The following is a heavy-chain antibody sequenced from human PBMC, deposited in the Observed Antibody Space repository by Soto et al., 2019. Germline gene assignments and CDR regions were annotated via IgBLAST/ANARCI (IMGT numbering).Heavy chain of an antibody. D-gene: IGHD3-10*01. J-gene: IGHJ4*02. CDR2: IYYTGST. Sequence: QVQLQESGPGLVKPSQTLSLTCTVSGGSISSGGYYWSWIRQHPGKGLEWIGYIYYTGSTYYNPSLKSGLTISVDTSKNQFSLKLSSVTAADTAVYYCATLYMVRGVRTFDYWGQGTLVTVSS. V-gene: IGHV4-31*03. CDR1: GGSISSGGYY. CDR3: ATLYMVRGVRTFDY.